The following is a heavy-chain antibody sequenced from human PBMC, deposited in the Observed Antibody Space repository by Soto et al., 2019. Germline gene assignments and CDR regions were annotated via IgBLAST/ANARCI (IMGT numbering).Heavy chain of an antibody. CDR1: GFTFSSYG. D-gene: IGHD4-4*01. V-gene: IGHV3-30*18. J-gene: IGHJ6*02. CDR2: ISYDGSNK. Sequence: GGSLRLSCAASGFTFSSYGMHWVRQAPGKGLEWVAVISYDGSNKYYADSVKGRFTISRDNSKNTLYLQMNSLRAEDTAVYYCAKIYSNYVRVSRGRYYGMDVWGQGTTVTVSS. CDR3: AKIYSNYVRVSRGRYYGMDV.